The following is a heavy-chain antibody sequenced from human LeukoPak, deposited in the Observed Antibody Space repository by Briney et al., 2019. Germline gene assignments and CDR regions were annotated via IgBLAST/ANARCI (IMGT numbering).Heavy chain of an antibody. CDR2: INPNSGGT. J-gene: IGHJ4*02. V-gene: IGHV1-2*04. CDR1: GYTFTGYY. CDR3: ARAVGGYSYAYGDYFDY. D-gene: IGHD5-18*01. Sequence: ASVKVSCKASGYTFTGYYMHWVRQAPGQGLEWMGWINPNSGGTNYAQKFQGWVTMTRDTSISTAYMELSRLRSDDTAVYYCARAVGGYSYAYGDYFDYWGQGTLVTVSS.